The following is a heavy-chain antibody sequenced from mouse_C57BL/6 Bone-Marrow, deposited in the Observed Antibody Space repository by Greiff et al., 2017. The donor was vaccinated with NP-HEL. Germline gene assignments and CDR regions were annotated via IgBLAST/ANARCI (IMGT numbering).Heavy chain of an antibody. Sequence: QVQLKESGPGLVAPSQSLSITCTVSGFSLTSYGVHWVRQPPGKGLEWLVVIWSDGSTTYNSALKSRLSISKDNSKSQVFLKMNSLQTDDTAMYDCARGDSNYVGWFAYWGQGTLVTVSA. CDR3: ARGDSNYVGWFAY. D-gene: IGHD2-5*01. J-gene: IGHJ3*01. CDR1: GFSLTSYG. CDR2: IWSDGST. V-gene: IGHV2-6*03.